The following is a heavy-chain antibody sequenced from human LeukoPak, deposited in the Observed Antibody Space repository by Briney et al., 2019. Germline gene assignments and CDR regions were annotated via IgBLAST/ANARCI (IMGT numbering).Heavy chain of an antibody. V-gene: IGHV4-4*02. Sequence: SETLSLTCAVSGASISSNNWWGWVRQPPGKGLEWIGEIYHSGSTNSNPSLKSRVTMAVDKSKNQVSLRLTSVTAADTAVYYRARIGNYYFDYWGQGTLVTVSS. CDR3: ARIGNYYFDY. CDR1: GASISSNNW. D-gene: IGHD1-1*01. J-gene: IGHJ4*02. CDR2: IYHSGST.